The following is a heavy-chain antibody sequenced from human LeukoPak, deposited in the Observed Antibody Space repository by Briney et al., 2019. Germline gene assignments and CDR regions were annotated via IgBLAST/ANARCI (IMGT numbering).Heavy chain of an antibody. CDR2: IIPILGIA. CDR3: ASPRGGYGGKIGVGIDV. V-gene: IGHV1-69*04. J-gene: IGHJ6*02. CDR1: GGTFSSYA. Sequence: SVKVSCKASGGTFSSYAISWVRQAPGQGLEWMGRIIPILGIANYAQKFQGRVTITADKSTSTAYMELSSLRSEDTAVYYCASPRGGYGGKIGVGIDVWGQGTTVTVSS. D-gene: IGHD4-23*01.